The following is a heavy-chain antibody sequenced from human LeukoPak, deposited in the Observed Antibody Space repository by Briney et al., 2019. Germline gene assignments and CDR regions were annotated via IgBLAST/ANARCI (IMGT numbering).Heavy chain of an antibody. D-gene: IGHD3-9*01. J-gene: IGHJ4*02. CDR2: INPSGGST. Sequence: ASVKVSCKASGYTFTSYYMHWVRQAPGQGLEWMGIINPSGGSTSYAQKFQGRVTMTRDTSTSTVYMELNSLRSEDTAVNYCARCRGSPLTGYYFDYWGQGTLVTVSS. CDR1: GYTFTSYY. CDR3: ARCRGSPLTGYYFDY. V-gene: IGHV1-46*01.